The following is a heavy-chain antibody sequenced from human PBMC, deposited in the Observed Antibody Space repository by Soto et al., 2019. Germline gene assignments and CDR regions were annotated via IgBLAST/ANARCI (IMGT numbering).Heavy chain of an antibody. CDR1: GGTFSSYA. V-gene: IGHV1-69*13. CDR2: IIPIFGTA. D-gene: IGHD3-3*01. Sequence: SVKVSCKASGGTFSSYAISWVRQAPGQGLEWMGGIIPIFGTANYAQKFQGRVTIAADESTSTAYMELSSLRSEDTAVYYCARVVYDGRITIFGVALPYYGMDVWGQGTTVTVSS. J-gene: IGHJ6*02. CDR3: ARVVYDGRITIFGVALPYYGMDV.